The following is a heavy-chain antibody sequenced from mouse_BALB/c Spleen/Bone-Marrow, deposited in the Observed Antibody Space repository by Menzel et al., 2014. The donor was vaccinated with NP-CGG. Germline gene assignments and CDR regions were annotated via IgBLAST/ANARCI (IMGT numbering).Heavy chain of an antibody. V-gene: IGHV14-3*02. J-gene: IGHJ4*01. CDR3: AGASYYAMDC. CDR2: IDPANGNT. Sequence: EVQLQQSGAELVKPGASVKLSCTASGFNIKDTYMHWVRQRPEQGLEWIGRIDPANGNTKYDPKFQGKATITADTSSNTAYLQLSSLTSEDTAVYYCAGASYYAMDCWGQGTSVTVSS. CDR1: GFNIKDTY.